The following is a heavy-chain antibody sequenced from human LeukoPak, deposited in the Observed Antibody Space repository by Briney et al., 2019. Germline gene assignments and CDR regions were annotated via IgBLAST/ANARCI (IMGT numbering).Heavy chain of an antibody. J-gene: IGHJ4*02. D-gene: IGHD1-1*01. CDR2: IRNDGSND. CDR3: VSDYNWGFDY. V-gene: IGHV3-30*02. Sequence: PGGSLRLSCAASGFTFSHHGMHWVRQAPGKGLEWVAFIRNDGSNDYYADSVKGRFTISRDNSKNNVYLQMHSLRVEDTSIYYCVSDYNWGFDYWGQGTVVAVS. CDR1: GFTFSHHG.